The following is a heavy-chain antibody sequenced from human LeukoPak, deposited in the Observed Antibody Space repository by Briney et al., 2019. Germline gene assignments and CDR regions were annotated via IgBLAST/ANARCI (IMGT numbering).Heavy chain of an antibody. D-gene: IGHD6-6*01. CDR1: GFTFSSYA. Sequence: GRSLRLSCAASGFTFSSYAMQWVRQAPGKGLEWVAVISYDGNTKYYADSVKGRFTVSRDNSRNTVYVQMNSLTPEDTAVYYCVKGLDYSSSQMDSWGQGTLVTVSS. J-gene: IGHJ4*02. CDR3: VKGLDYSSSQMDS. V-gene: IGHV3-30*14. CDR2: ISYDGNTK.